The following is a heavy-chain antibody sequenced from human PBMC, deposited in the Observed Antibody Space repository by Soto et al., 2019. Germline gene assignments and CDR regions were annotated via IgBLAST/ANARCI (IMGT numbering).Heavy chain of an antibody. Sequence: QVQLVESGGGAVQPGGSLRLSCVASGFTFSSYGMHWVRQAPGKGMEWVSVIWFDGNKDYYADPVKGRFTISRDNSKNPLHLQMNSWRAEDTALYYWARGMGHPATAYCDYWGQGTLVTVSS. V-gene: IGHV3-33*01. J-gene: IGHJ4*02. CDR3: ARGMGHPATAYCDY. CDR2: IWFDGNKD. CDR1: GFTFSSYG. D-gene: IGHD3-16*01.